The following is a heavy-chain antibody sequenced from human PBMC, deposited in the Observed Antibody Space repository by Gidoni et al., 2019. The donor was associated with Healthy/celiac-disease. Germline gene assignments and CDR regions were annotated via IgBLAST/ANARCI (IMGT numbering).Heavy chain of an antibody. Sequence: EVQMVESVGGLVQPGGPLRLSCAASGFTFSSSWLSCVRQAPGKWLELLANIKQDGSEKYYVDSVKGRFTISRDNANNSLYLQMNTLRDEDTAVYYCARVWKAGQWLATVLYYGMDVWGQGTTVTVSS. V-gene: IGHV3-7*03. CDR3: ARVWKAGQWLATVLYYGMDV. CDR2: IKQDGSEK. D-gene: IGHD6-19*01. J-gene: IGHJ6*02. CDR1: GFTFSSSW.